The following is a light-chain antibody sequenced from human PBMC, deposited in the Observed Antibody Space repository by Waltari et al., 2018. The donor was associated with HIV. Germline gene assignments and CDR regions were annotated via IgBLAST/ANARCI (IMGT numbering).Light chain of an antibody. Sequence: QSVLTQPPSASGTPGQRVTISCSGSRYNIGTNTVNWYQQLPGTAPKLLIYSNNQRPSGVPDRFSGSKSGTSASLAISGLQSEDEADYYCAAWDDSLKSVFGTGTKVTVL. CDR3: AAWDDSLKSV. CDR1: RYNIGTNT. CDR2: SNN. J-gene: IGLJ1*01. V-gene: IGLV1-44*01.